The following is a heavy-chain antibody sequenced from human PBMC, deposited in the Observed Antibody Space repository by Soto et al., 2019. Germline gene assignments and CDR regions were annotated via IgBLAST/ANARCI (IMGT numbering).Heavy chain of an antibody. J-gene: IGHJ5*02. V-gene: IGHV3-21*01. Sequence: GGSLTLSCAASGFTFSSYSMNWVRQAPGKGLEWVSSISSSSSYIYYADSVKGRFTISRDNAKNSLYLQMNSLRAEDTAVYYCASGARLGSLLATFDPWGQGTLVTVSS. CDR1: GFTFSSYS. D-gene: IGHD3-10*01. CDR3: ASGARLGSLLATFDP. CDR2: ISSSSSYI.